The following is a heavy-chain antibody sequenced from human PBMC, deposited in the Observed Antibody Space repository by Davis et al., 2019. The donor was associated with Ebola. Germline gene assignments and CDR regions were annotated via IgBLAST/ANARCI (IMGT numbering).Heavy chain of an antibody. CDR2: ISGSGSNK. CDR3: ARKGGMDV. CDR1: GFTFSGYS. Sequence: GESLKISCAASGFTFSGYSMSWVRQAPGKGLEWVSSISGSGSNKYYADSVKGRFTISRDNSKNTLYLQMNSLRAEDTAVYYCARKGGMDVWGKGTTVTVSS. V-gene: IGHV3-23*01. J-gene: IGHJ6*04.